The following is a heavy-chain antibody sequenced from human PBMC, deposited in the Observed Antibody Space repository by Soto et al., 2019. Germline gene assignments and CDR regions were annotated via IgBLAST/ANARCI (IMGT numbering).Heavy chain of an antibody. CDR3: RVYDNSGPTLGDY. J-gene: IGHJ4*02. Sequence: EVQLVESGGGLVQPGGSLKLSGAASGFTFSGSAMHWVRQASGKGLEWVGRIRSKANSYATAYAASVKGRFTISRDDSKNTAYLQMNSLKTEDTAVYYCRVYDNSGPTLGDYWGQGTLVTVSS. V-gene: IGHV3-73*02. CDR2: IRSKANSYAT. CDR1: GFTFSGSA. D-gene: IGHD3-22*01.